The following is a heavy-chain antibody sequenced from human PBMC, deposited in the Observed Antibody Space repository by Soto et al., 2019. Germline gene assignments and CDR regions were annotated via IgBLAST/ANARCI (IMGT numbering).Heavy chain of an antibody. CDR1: GYTFSTYG. CDR2: INPLKGDT. D-gene: IGHD2-2*01. CDR3: ARVKVPAAILGAFDL. J-gene: IGHJ3*01. V-gene: IGHV1-18*01. Sequence: ASVKVSCKASGYTFSTYGITWVRQAPGQGLDWMGWINPLKGDTNSEARFQDRVTMTTDTSTRTAYVELRSLRSDDTAVYYCARVKVPAAILGAFDLWGQGTLVTVSS.